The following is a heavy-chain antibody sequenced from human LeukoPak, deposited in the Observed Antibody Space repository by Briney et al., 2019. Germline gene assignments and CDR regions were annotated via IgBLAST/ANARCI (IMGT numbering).Heavy chain of an antibody. CDR1: GGSISSYY. D-gene: IGHD2-15*01. J-gene: IGHJ5*02. CDR2: IYTSGST. Sequence: PSETLSLTCTVSGGSISSYYWSWIRQPAGKGLEWIGRIYTSGSTNYNPSLKSRVTMSVDTSKNQFSLKLSSVTAADTAVYYCARQLIGYCSGGSCQLNWFDPWGQGTLVTVSS. CDR3: ARQLIGYCSGGSCQLNWFDP. V-gene: IGHV4-4*07.